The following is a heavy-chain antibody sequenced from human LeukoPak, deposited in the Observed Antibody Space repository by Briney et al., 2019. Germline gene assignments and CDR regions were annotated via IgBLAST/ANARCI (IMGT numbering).Heavy chain of an antibody. J-gene: IGHJ4*02. Sequence: PSETLSLTCTVSGGSISSSSYYWGWIRQPPGKGLEWIGSIYYSGSTYYNPSLKSRVTISVDTSKNQFSLKLSSVTAADTAVYYCARLGRSYHLDYWGQGTLVTVSS. D-gene: IGHD1-26*01. V-gene: IGHV4-39*01. CDR3: ARLGRSYHLDY. CDR1: GGSISSSSYY. CDR2: IYYSGST.